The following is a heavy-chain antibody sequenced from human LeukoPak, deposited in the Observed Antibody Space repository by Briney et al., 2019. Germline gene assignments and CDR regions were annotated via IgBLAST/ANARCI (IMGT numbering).Heavy chain of an antibody. J-gene: IGHJ3*02. CDR1: GFTFSSYW. CDR2: IKSKADGGTT. V-gene: IGHV3-15*01. Sequence: GGSLRLSCAASGFTFSSYWMHWVRQAPGKGLEWVGRIKSKADGGTTDYAAPVKGRFTISRDDSKNTLNLQMNSLKTEDTAVYYCTTVKEANDAFEIWGQGTMVTVSS. CDR3: TTVKEANDAFEI.